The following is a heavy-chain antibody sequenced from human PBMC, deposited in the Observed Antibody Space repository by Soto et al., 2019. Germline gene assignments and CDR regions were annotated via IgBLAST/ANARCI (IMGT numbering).Heavy chain of an antibody. J-gene: IGHJ6*03. Sequence: GGSLRLSCAASGFTFSSYSMNWVRQAPGKGLEWVSYISSSSSTIYYADSVKGRFTISRDNAKNSLYLQMNSLRAEDTAVYYCSRSGASSNYYMDVWGKGTTVTVSS. CDR2: ISSSSSTI. D-gene: IGHD2-15*01. CDR3: SRSGASSNYYMDV. CDR1: GFTFSSYS. V-gene: IGHV3-48*01.